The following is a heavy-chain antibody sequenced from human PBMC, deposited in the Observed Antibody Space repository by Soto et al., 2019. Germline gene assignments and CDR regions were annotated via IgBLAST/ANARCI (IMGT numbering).Heavy chain of an antibody. J-gene: IGHJ6*02. CDR1: GYTFTSYY. D-gene: IGHD6-19*01. CDR2: INSSGGST. Sequence: QVQLVQSGAEVKKPGASVKVSCKASGYTFTSYYMHWVRQAPGQGLEWMGIINSSGGSTSYGQKFQGRVTMTRDTSTTTVYTELSSLRSEDTAVYYCARDSFQWLVVWGQGTKVTVSS. CDR3: ARDSFQWLVV. V-gene: IGHV1-46*01.